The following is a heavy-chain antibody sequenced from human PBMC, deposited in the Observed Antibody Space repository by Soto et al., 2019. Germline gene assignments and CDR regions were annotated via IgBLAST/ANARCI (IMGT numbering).Heavy chain of an antibody. CDR1: GFTFSNFN. D-gene: IGHD3-16*02. V-gene: IGHV3-48*02. J-gene: IGHJ4*02. CDR2: ISASNTTV. CDR3: ARIYRRDGNKYADY. Sequence: EVQLVESGGGLVQPGESLRLSCAASGFTFSNFNMHWVRQAPGKGLEWISYISASNTTVYYGDSVKGRFTISRDNAKISLYLQMNSLRDEDTAVYYCARIYRRDGNKYADYWGQGTLVTVSS.